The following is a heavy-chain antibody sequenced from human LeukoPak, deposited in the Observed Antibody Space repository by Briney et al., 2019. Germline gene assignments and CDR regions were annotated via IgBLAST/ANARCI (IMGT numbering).Heavy chain of an antibody. V-gene: IGHV3-72*01. CDR1: GFIFSDHS. CDR3: ARGRAVQPRGYFDS. J-gene: IGHJ4*02. Sequence: GGSLRLSCVGSGFIFSDHSMDWVRQAPGRGLEWVGRSTDRPNGYTTEYAASVKGRFTISRDVSKNSLYLQMDSLTTEDTVVYYCARGRAVQPRGYFDSWGQGTLVTVSS. D-gene: IGHD2-2*01. CDR2: STDRPNGYTT.